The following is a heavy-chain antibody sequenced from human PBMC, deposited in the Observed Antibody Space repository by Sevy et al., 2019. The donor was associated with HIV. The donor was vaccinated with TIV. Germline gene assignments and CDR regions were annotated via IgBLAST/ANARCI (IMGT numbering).Heavy chain of an antibody. CDR1: GGSISSYY. D-gene: IGHD5-12*01. V-gene: IGHV4-59*01. CDR3: ARSGSEMATTWDFDY. Sequence: SKTLSLTCTVSGGSISSYYWSWIRQPPGKGLEWIGYIYYSGSTNYNPSLKSRVTISVDTSKNQFSLKLSSVTAADTAVYYCARSGSEMATTWDFDYWGQGTLVTVSS. CDR2: IYYSGST. J-gene: IGHJ4*02.